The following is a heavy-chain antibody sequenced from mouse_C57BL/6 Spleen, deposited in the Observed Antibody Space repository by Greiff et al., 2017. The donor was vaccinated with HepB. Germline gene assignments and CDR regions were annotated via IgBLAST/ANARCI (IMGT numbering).Heavy chain of an antibody. D-gene: IGHD1-1*01. V-gene: IGHV1-69*01. CDR1: GYTFTSYW. J-gene: IGHJ1*03. CDR2: IDPSDSYT. CDR3: ARKGYYGSSSFNWYFDV. Sequence: VQLQQPGAELVMPGASVKLSCKASGYTFTSYWMHWVKQRPGQGLEWIGEIDPSDSYTNYNQKFKGKSTLTVDKSSSTAYMQLSSLTSEDSAVYYCARKGYYGSSSFNWYFDVWGTGTTVTVSS.